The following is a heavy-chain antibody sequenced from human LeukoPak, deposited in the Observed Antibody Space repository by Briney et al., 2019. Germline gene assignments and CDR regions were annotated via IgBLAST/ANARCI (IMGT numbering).Heavy chain of an antibody. CDR3: VRDAMYNWNHGIFDY. CDR1: GFTFDDYG. CDR2: INWNGGST. Sequence: GGSLRLSCAASGFTFDDYGMSWVRQAPGKGLEWVSGINWNGGSTGYADSVKGRFTISRDNAKNSLYLQMNSLRAEDTALYYCVRDAMYNWNHGIFDYWGQGTLVTVSS. D-gene: IGHD1-20*01. V-gene: IGHV3-20*04. J-gene: IGHJ4*02.